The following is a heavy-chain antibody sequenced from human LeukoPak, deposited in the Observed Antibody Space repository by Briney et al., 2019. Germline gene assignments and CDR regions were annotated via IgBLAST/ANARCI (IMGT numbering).Heavy chain of an antibody. D-gene: IGHD2-15*01. CDR3: AKVHSFNWFDP. CDR1: GGSVNSGSYY. J-gene: IGHJ5*02. Sequence: SETLSLTCTVSGGSVNSGSYYWSWIRQPPGKGLEWIGFIYYSGSTNYNPSLKSRVNISLDTSKNQFSLKVSSVTAADTAVYYCAKVHSFNWFDPWGQGTLVIVSS. V-gene: IGHV4-61*01. CDR2: IYYSGST.